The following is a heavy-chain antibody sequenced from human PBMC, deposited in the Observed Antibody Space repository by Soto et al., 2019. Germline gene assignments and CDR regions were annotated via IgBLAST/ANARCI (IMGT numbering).Heavy chain of an antibody. Sequence: QVQLLESGGGMVQPGRSLRLSCAASRFTLSNYAMAWVRQAPGKGLEWLALISYGGNNKDYADSVKGRFTISRDNSKNTLYLQMNGLRREDTVVYYCARSVGDAPFDYWGQGTLVTVSS. CDR1: RFTLSNYA. CDR2: ISYGGNNK. D-gene: IGHD1-26*01. CDR3: ARSVGDAPFDY. J-gene: IGHJ4*02. V-gene: IGHV3-30*04.